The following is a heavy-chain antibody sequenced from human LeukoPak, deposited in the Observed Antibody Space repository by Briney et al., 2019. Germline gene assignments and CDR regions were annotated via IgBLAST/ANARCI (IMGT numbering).Heavy chain of an antibody. J-gene: IGHJ4*02. V-gene: IGHV3-23*01. D-gene: IGHD3-22*01. CDR1: GFTLSSDW. CDR3: ATSPYYDSSGKSYYFAY. CDR2: ISGGGGST. Sequence: GGSLRLSCVVSGFTLSSDWMSWVRQAPGKGLEWVSAISGGGGSTYYADSVKGRFTISRDNSKNTLYLQMNSLRAEDTAVYSCATSPYYDSSGKSYYFAYWGQGTLVTVSS.